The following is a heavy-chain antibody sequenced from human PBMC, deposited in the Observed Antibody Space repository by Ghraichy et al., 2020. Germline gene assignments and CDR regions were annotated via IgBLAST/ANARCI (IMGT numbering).Heavy chain of an antibody. V-gene: IGHV3-48*04. J-gene: IGHJ4*02. D-gene: IGHD3-22*01. CDR2: ISSSSSTI. CDR3: ARDKDDSSGQTSPFDY. CDR1: GFTFSSYS. Sequence: LSLTCAASGFTFSSYSMNWVRQAPGKGLEWVSYISSSSSTIYYADSVKGRFTISRDNAKNSLYLQMNSLRAEDTAVYYCARDKDDSSGQTSPFDYWGQGTLVTVSS.